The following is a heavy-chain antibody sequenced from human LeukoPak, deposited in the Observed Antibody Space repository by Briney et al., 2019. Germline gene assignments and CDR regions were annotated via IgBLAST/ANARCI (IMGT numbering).Heavy chain of an antibody. Sequence: GGSLRLSCAASGVTVSSNYMSWVRQAPGKGLEWVSVIYSGGSTYYVDSVTGRFTISRDNSKNTLYLQMSSLRAEDTAVYYCVKGDKYSSGWYAFDYWGQGTLVTVSS. V-gene: IGHV3-53*05. CDR2: IYSGGST. D-gene: IGHD6-19*01. CDR1: GVTVSSNY. CDR3: VKGDKYSSGWYAFDY. J-gene: IGHJ4*02.